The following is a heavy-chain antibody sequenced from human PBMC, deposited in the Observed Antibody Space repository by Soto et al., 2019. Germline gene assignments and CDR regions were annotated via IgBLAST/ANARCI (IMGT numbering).Heavy chain of an antibody. V-gene: IGHV3-23*01. CDR2: ISGSGGST. CDR1: GFTFSSYA. J-gene: IGHJ2*01. D-gene: IGHD6-19*01. Sequence: SLRLSCAASGFTFSSYAMSWVRQAPGKGLEWVSAISGSGGSTYYADSVKGRFTISRDNSKNTLYLQMNSLRAEDTAVYYCAKGLSSGWYGDNWYFDLWGRGTLVTVSS. CDR3: AKGLSSGWYGDNWYFDL.